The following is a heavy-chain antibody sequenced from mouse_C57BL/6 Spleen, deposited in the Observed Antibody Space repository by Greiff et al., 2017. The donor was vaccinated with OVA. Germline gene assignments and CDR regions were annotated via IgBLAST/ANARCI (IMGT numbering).Heavy chain of an antibody. CDR1: GFTFSSYA. V-gene: IGHV5-4*01. CDR2: ISDGGSYT. Sequence: EVHLVESGGGLVKPGGSLKLSCAASGFTFSSYAMSWVRQTPEKRLEWVATISDGGSYTYYPDNVKGRFTISRDNAKNNLYLQMSHLKSEDTAMYYSARGDYYGSRGYFDVWGTGTTVTVSS. J-gene: IGHJ1*03. D-gene: IGHD1-1*01. CDR3: ARGDYYGSRGYFDV.